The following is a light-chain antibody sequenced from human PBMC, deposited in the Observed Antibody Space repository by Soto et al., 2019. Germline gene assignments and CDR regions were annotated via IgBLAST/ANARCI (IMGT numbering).Light chain of an antibody. V-gene: IGKV1-39*01. Sequence: DIQMTQSPSSLSASVEDRVTITCRASQSVSTYLNWYQQKPGKAPKLLIYAASSLQSGVPSRFSGSGSGTDFTLTISSLQPEDIATYYFQQSYSTPWTFGQGTMVEIK. CDR3: QQSYSTPWT. CDR2: AAS. CDR1: QSVSTY. J-gene: IGKJ1*01.